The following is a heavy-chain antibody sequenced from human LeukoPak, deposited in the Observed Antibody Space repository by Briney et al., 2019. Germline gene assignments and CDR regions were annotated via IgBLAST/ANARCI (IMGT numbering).Heavy chain of an antibody. CDR1: GFTFSNYW. V-gene: IGHV4-4*08. Sequence: GSLRLSCAASGFTFSNYWMNWVRQAPGKGLEWIGRFYTSGTPIYNPSLKSRVTILVDTSRNQFSLKLTSVTAADTAVYYRARGGIPDYWGQGILVTVSS. CDR3: ARGGIPDY. J-gene: IGHJ4*02. D-gene: IGHD2-21*01. CDR2: FYTSGTP.